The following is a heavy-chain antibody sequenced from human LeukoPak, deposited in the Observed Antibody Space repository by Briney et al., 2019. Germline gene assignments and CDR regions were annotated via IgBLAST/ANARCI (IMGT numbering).Heavy chain of an antibody. CDR2: ISYDGSNK. Sequence: GGSLRLSCAASGFTFSSYGMHWVRQAPGKGLEWVAVISYDGSNKYYADSVKGRFTISRDNSKNTLYLQMNSLRAEDTAVYYCAILRLFDIWGQGTMVTVSS. J-gene: IGHJ3*02. CDR1: GFTFSSYG. V-gene: IGHV3-30*03. D-gene: IGHD6-25*01. CDR3: AILRLFDI.